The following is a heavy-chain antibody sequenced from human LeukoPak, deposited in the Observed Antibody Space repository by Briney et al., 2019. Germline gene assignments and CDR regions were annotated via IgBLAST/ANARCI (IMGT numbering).Heavy chain of an antibody. CDR1: AFTFTSYA. CDR2: VTGSGGST. D-gene: IGHD3-10*01. Sequence: GGSLRLSCAASAFTFTSYAMSWVRQAPGKGLEWVSTVTGSGGSTYYAGSVKGRFTISRDNSKNTLYLQMNSLRAEDTALYYCARGTGSGSSNWLDPWGQGTLVTVSS. V-gene: IGHV3-23*01. CDR3: ARGTGSGSSNWLDP. J-gene: IGHJ5*02.